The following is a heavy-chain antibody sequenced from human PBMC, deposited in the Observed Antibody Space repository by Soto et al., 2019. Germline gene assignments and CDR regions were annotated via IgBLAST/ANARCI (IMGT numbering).Heavy chain of an antibody. J-gene: IGHJ4*02. Sequence: QVHLVQSGAEVKTPGASVKVSCKVSGYSLTGTSMHWVRQSPGKGLEWMGGFDPQDAETIYAQKFQGRVTMTEDSSTDAAYMELTNLTSADTAIYFCTSLNPFFDFWGQGTPVTVSS. V-gene: IGHV1-24*01. CDR2: FDPQDAET. CDR1: GYSLTGTS. CDR3: TSLNPFFDF.